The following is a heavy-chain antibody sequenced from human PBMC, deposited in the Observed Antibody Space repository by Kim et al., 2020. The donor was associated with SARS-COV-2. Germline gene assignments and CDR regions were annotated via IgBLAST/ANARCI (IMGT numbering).Heavy chain of an antibody. J-gene: IGHJ3*01. V-gene: IGHV2-70*01. CDR3: SRSQYFDSSGFAFDV. Sequence: SGPTLVNPTQTLTLTCTFSGFLLSTSGMCVSWIRQPPGKALEWLALIDWEDDKYYSTSLRTRLTISKDASKNQVVLTMTNMGPVDTATSCCSRSQYFDSSGFAFDVWGQGTMVTVSS. D-gene: IGHD3-22*01. CDR1: GFLLSTSGMC. CDR2: IDWEDDK.